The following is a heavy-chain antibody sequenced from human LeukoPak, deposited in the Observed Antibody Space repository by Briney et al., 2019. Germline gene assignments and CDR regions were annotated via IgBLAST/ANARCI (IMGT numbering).Heavy chain of an antibody. D-gene: IGHD3-22*01. CDR2: IWYDGSNK. CDR1: GFTFSSYG. V-gene: IGHV3-33*01. J-gene: IGHJ4*02. CDR3: ARDRYYDSSGYSPIDY. Sequence: PGGSLRLSCAASGFTFSSYGTPWVRQAPGKGLEWVAVIWYDGSNKYYADSVKGRFTISRDNSKNTLYLQMNSLRAEDTAVYYCARDRYYDSSGYSPIDYWGQGTLVTVSS.